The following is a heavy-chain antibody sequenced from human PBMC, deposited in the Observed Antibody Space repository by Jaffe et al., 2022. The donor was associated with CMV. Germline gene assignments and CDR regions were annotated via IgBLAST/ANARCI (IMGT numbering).Heavy chain of an antibody. D-gene: IGHD6-13*01. CDR3: TRGDSSSWYGLSPRDGMDV. J-gene: IGHJ6*02. Sequence: EVQLVESGGGLVKPGRSLRLSCTASGFTFGDYAMSWFRQAPGKGLEWVGFIRSKAYGGTTEYAASVKGRFTISRDDSKSIAYLQMNSLKTEDTAVYYCTRGDSSSWYGLSPRDGMDVWGQGTTVTVSS. CDR1: GFTFGDYA. CDR2: IRSKAYGGTT. V-gene: IGHV3-49*05.